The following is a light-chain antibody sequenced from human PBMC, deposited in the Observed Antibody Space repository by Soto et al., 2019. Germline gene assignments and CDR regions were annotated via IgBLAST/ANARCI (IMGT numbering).Light chain of an antibody. Sequence: EIVMTQSPASLSVSPGETATLSCRASQRVGINLAWYQQKPGQAPRLLIYGASTRATGIPARFSGSGSGTGFTLTISSLQSEDVAVFYCQQYDNWPRTFGQGTKVDIK. CDR1: QRVGIN. V-gene: IGKV3-15*01. J-gene: IGKJ1*01. CDR2: GAS. CDR3: QQYDNWPRT.